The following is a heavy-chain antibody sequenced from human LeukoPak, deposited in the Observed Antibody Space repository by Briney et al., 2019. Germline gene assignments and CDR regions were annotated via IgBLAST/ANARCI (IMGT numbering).Heavy chain of an antibody. V-gene: IGHV4-34*01. Sequence: SETLSLTCAVYGGSFSGYYWSWIRQPPGKGLEWIGEINHSGSTNYNPSLKSRVTISVDTSKNQFSLKLSSVTAADTAVYYCARGGTVLGYCSSTSCYGNDYWGQGTLVTVSS. D-gene: IGHD2-2*01. CDR1: GGSFSGYY. J-gene: IGHJ4*02. CDR2: INHSGST. CDR3: ARGGTVLGYCSSTSCYGNDY.